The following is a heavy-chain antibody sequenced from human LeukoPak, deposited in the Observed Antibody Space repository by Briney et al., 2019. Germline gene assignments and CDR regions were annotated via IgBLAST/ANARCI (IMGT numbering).Heavy chain of an antibody. CDR2: INHSGST. V-gene: IGHV4-34*01. J-gene: IGHJ3*02. D-gene: IGHD6-25*01. CDR3: ARVLTLAAANWRRAFDI. Sequence: SSETLSLTCAVYGGSFSGYYWSWIRQPPGKGLEWIGEINHSGSTNYNPSLKSRVTISVDTSKNQFSLKLSSVTAADTAVYYCARVLTLAAANWRRAFDIWGQGTMVTVSS. CDR1: GGSFSGYY.